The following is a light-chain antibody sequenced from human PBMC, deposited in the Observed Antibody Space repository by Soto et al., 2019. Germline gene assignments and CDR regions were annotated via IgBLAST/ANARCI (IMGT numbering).Light chain of an antibody. CDR2: GGS. Sequence: EIVLTQSPGTLSLSPGERATLSCRASQSVSSSYLGWYQQKPGQAPRLLIYGGSSRDTGIPYRFSGSGSGTDFTLTISRLEPEDFAVYYCQQYGSLPRTFGQGTKLEIK. V-gene: IGKV3-20*01. CDR1: QSVSSSY. J-gene: IGKJ2*01. CDR3: QQYGSLPRT.